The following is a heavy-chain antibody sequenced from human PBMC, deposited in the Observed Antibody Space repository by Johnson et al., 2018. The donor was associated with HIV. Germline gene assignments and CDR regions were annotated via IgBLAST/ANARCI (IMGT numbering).Heavy chain of an antibody. CDR3: TRGLDYYDSTGFLSASFDI. V-gene: IGHV3-33*05. D-gene: IGHD3-22*01. Sequence: VESGGGVVLPVWSLRLSCEASGFTFSSYGMHWVRQAPGKVLEWVAFIQHDGKKELYGDSVKGRFFISSDNSKNALYLQMNSLRAEDTAVYYCTRGLDYYDSTGFLSASFDIWGQGTMVIVSP. J-gene: IGHJ3*02. CDR1: GFTFSSYG. CDR2: IQHDGKKE.